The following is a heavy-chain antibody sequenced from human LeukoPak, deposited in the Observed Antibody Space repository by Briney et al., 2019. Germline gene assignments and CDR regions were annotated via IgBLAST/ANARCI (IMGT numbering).Heavy chain of an antibody. Sequence: SQTLSLTCTVSGDSISSGDYYWSWIRQPAGKGLEWIGRISSSGSTNYNPSLKSRVTISVDTSKNQFSLKLSSVTAADTAVYYCARGTARRPYYFDYWGQGTLVTVSS. D-gene: IGHD1-1*01. V-gene: IGHV4-61*02. CDR3: ARGTARRPYYFDY. J-gene: IGHJ4*02. CDR1: GDSISSGDYY. CDR2: ISSSGST.